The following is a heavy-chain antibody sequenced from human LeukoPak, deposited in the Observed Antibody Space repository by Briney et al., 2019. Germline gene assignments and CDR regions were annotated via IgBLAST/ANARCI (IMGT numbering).Heavy chain of an antibody. Sequence: GASVKVSCKASGYTFTGYYMHWVRQAPGQGLEWMGIINPSGGSTSYAQKFQGRVTMTRDTSTSTVYMELSSLRSEDTAVYYCARAVYDILTGSTYYYGMDVWGQGTTVTVSS. V-gene: IGHV1-46*01. D-gene: IGHD3-9*01. CDR3: ARAVYDILTGSTYYYGMDV. CDR2: INPSGGST. J-gene: IGHJ6*02. CDR1: GYTFTGYY.